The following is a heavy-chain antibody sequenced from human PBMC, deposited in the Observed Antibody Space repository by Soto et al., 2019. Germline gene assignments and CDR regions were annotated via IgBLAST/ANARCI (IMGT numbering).Heavy chain of an antibody. V-gene: IGHV4-34*01. Sequence: SETLSLTCAVYGGSFSGYYWSWIRQPPGKGLEWIGEINHSGSTNYNPSLKSRVTISVDTSKNQFSLKLSSVTAADTAVYYCARGAYSSSGRRQNYYHAGMDVSGSRSTVIVAS. D-gene: IGHD6-13*01. CDR1: GGSFSGYY. CDR2: INHSGST. J-gene: IGHJ6*04. CDR3: ARGAYSSSGRRQNYYHAGMDV.